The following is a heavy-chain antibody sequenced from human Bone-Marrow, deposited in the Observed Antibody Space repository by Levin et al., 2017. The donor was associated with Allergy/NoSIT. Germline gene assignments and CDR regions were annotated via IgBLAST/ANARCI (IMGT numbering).Heavy chain of an antibody. V-gene: IGHV4-59*01. CDR1: GGSISSYY. Sequence: SETLSLTCAVSGGSISSYYWSWIRQPPGKGLEWIGYIYYSGSTNYNPSLKSRVTISVDTSKNQFSLKLSSVTAADTAVYYCARAPRYCSGGSCYPAYFDYWGQGTLVTVSS. J-gene: IGHJ4*02. D-gene: IGHD2-15*01. CDR3: ARAPRYCSGGSCYPAYFDY. CDR2: IYYSGST.